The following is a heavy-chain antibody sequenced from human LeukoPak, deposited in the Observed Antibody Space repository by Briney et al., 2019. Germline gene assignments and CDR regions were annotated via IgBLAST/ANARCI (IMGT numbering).Heavy chain of an antibody. CDR2: MNPNSGNT. V-gene: IGHV1-8*01. Sequence: ASVKVSCKASGYTFTSYDINWVRQATGQGLEWMGWMNPNSGNTGYAQKFQGRVTMTRNTSISTAYMELSSLRSEDTAVYYCARRRTLGYYFDYWGQGTLVTVSP. CDR3: ARRRTLGYYFDY. D-gene: IGHD3-16*01. J-gene: IGHJ4*02. CDR1: GYTFTSYD.